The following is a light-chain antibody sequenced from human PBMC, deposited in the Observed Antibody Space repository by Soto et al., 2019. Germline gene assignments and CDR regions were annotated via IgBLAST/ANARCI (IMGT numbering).Light chain of an antibody. Sequence: EIVMTQSPATLSVSPGERATLSCRVSQSISSNLAWYQQKPGQAPRLLIYGASTRATGIPATFSGSGSGTEFTLTISSLQSEDFAVYYCQQYNNWPFTFGRGTKVDIK. CDR3: QQYNNWPFT. CDR2: GAS. CDR1: QSISSN. V-gene: IGKV3-15*01. J-gene: IGKJ3*01.